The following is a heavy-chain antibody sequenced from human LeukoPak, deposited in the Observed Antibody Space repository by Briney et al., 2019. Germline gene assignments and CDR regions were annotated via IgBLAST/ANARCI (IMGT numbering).Heavy chain of an antibody. V-gene: IGHV4-34*01. CDR1: GGSFSGYY. Sequence: SETLSLTCAVYGGSFSGYYWSWIRQPPGKGLEWIGEINHSGSTNYNPSLKSRVTISVDTSKNQFSLKLSSVTAADTAVYYCARLGGSKRYCSSTSCSYFDYWGQGTLVTVSS. CDR2: INHSGST. D-gene: IGHD2-2*01. J-gene: IGHJ4*02. CDR3: ARLGGSKRYCSSTSCSYFDY.